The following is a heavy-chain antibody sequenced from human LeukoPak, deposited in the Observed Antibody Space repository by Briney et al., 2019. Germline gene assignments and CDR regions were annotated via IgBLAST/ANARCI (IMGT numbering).Heavy chain of an antibody. V-gene: IGHV1-69*05. CDR1: GGTFSSYA. CDR3: ARDSRAEYCSSTSCYLQGGFDY. D-gene: IGHD2-2*01. CDR2: IIPIFGTA. J-gene: IGHJ4*02. Sequence: WASVKVSCKASGGTFSSYAISWVRQAPGQGLEWMGGIIPIFGTANYAQKLQGRVTMTTDTSTSTAYMELRSLRSDDTAVYYCARDSRAEYCSSTSCYLQGGFDYWGQGTLVTVSS.